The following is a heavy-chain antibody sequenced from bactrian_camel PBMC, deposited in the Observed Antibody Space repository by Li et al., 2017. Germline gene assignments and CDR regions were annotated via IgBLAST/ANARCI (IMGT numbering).Heavy chain of an antibody. J-gene: IGHJ4*01. CDR1: RFPYGSYC. CDR3: AAGSWVAGSLDEHDYVH. V-gene: IGHV3S53*01. Sequence: HVQLVESGGGLVQPGGSLRLSCVVSRFPYGSYCMGWFRQAPGKQRERVASIASDGDTVYADSVKGRFTISVDNAKNPVMVYLKMPTLKPDDTAMYYCAAGSWVAGSLDEHDYVHWGQGTQVTVS. D-gene: IGHD6*01. CDR2: IASDGDT.